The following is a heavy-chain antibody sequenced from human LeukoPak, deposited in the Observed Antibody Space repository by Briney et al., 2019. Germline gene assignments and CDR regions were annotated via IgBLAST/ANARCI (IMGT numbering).Heavy chain of an antibody. J-gene: IGHJ4*02. CDR1: GFTFSSYA. Sequence: PGGSLRLSCAASGFTFSSYAMSWVRQAPGKGLEWVGRIKSKTDGETTDYAAPVKGRFTISRDDSKNTLYLQMNSLKTEDTAVYYCTTEWELQSAFDYWGQGTLVTVSS. CDR2: IKSKTDGETT. CDR3: TTEWELQSAFDY. V-gene: IGHV3-15*01. D-gene: IGHD1-26*01.